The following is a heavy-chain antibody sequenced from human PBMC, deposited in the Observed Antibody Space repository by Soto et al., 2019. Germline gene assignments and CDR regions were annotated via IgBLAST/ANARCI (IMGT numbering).Heavy chain of an antibody. J-gene: IGHJ6*02. CDR2: IIPIFGTA. Sequence: ASVKVSCKASGGTFSSYAISWVRQAPGQGLEWMGGIIPIFGTANYAQKFQGRVTITADESTSTAYMELSSLRSEDTAVYYCARGNAATITPDCYYYGMDVWGQGTTVTVSS. V-gene: IGHV1-69*13. D-gene: IGHD5-12*01. CDR1: GGTFSSYA. CDR3: ARGNAATITPDCYYYGMDV.